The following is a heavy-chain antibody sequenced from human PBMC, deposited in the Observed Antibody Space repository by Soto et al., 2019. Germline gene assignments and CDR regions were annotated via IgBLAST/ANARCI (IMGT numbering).Heavy chain of an antibody. CDR1: GFNFSSYG. Sequence: ALRLSCEASGFNFSSYGMHWVRQAPCKGLEWVAVISYYGSDKYYADSVKGRFTISRDNSKNTLYLQMNSLRAEDTAIYYCARRSGAEWGSGPQGGREVWGRGTPVIVSS. V-gene: IGHV3-30*03. D-gene: IGHD3-3*01. CDR2: ISYYGSDK. J-gene: IGHJ6*02. CDR3: ARRSGAEWGSGPQGGREV.